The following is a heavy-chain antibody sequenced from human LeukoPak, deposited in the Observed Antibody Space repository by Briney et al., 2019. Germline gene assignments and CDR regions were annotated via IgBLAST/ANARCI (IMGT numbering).Heavy chain of an antibody. Sequence: ASVKVSCKASGYTFTSYYMHWVRQAPGQGLEWMGIINPSGGSTSYAQKFQGRVTMTRDMSTSTVYMELSSLRSEDTAVYYCARSYGSGNWFDPWGQGTLVTVSS. D-gene: IGHD3-10*01. J-gene: IGHJ5*02. CDR3: ARSYGSGNWFDP. CDR2: INPSGGST. V-gene: IGHV1-46*01. CDR1: GYTFTSYY.